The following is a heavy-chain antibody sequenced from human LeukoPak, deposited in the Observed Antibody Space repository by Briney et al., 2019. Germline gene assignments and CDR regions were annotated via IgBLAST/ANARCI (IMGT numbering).Heavy chain of an antibody. V-gene: IGHV4-59*01. D-gene: IGHD6-19*01. CDR2: IYYSGNT. Sequence: SETLSLTCTVSGGSISSYFWSWIRQPPGKGLEWIGYIYYSGNTKYNPSLKSRVTISVDTSKNQFSLKLSSVTAADTAVNYCARDEVAVGFQYWGQGTLVTVSS. CDR1: GGSISSYF. J-gene: IGHJ1*01. CDR3: ARDEVAVGFQY.